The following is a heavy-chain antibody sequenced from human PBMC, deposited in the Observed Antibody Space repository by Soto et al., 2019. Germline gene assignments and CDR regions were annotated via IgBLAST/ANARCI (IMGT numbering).Heavy chain of an antibody. CDR2: TSPDEGTK. D-gene: IGHD2-21*01. CDR3: AREVVMTEWYFDN. V-gene: IGHV3-30-3*01. CDR1: GFTFSFYS. J-gene: IGHJ4*02. Sequence: QVQLMESGGGVVQPGGSLRLSYTTSGFTFSFYSMHWFRQTPAKGLEWVAVTSPDEGTKFYADSVKGRFTVSRDNAKNTLYLQMNSLRVEDTAVYYCAREVVMTEWYFDNWGQGMLVTVSS.